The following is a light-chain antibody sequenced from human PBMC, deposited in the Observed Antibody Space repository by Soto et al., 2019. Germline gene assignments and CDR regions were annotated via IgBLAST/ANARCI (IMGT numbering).Light chain of an antibody. CDR3: QKYHTWPIT. V-gene: IGKV3-15*01. Sequence: IVMTQSPGTLSGAPGERVTFSCRASQGVSRKLAWYKQKPGQDPMLLISGASTGSTGITARCSGSGSGTEFTLTISSLQSEDCAIYYCQKYHTWPITFGGGTNVDIK. J-gene: IGKJ4*01. CDR1: QGVSRK. CDR2: GAS.